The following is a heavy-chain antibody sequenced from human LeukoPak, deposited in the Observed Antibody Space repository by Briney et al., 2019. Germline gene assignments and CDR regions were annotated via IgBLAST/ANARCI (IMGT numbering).Heavy chain of an antibody. V-gene: IGHV4-39*07. D-gene: IGHD6-19*01. Sequence: PSETLSLTCTVSGGSISSSSYYWGWIRQPPGKGLEWIGSIYYSGSTYYNPSLKSRVTISVDTSKNQFSLKLSSVTAADTAVYYCARGLTVAGNWYNWFDPWGQGTLVTVSS. CDR3: ARGLTVAGNWYNWFDP. CDR2: IYYSGST. J-gene: IGHJ5*02. CDR1: GGSISSSSYY.